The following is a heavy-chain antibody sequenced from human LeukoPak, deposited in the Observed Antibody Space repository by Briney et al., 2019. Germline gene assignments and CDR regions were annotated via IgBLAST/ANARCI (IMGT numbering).Heavy chain of an antibody. CDR2: INHSGST. V-gene: IGHV4-34*01. CDR1: GGSFSGYY. CDR3: ARVRARYYDSSGPSDY. D-gene: IGHD3-22*01. J-gene: IGHJ4*02. Sequence: PSETLSLTCAVYGGSFSGYYWSWIRQPPGKGLEWIGEINHSGSTNYNPSLKSRVTISVDTSKNQFSLKLSSVTAADTAVYYCARVRARYYDSSGPSDYWGQGTLVTVSS.